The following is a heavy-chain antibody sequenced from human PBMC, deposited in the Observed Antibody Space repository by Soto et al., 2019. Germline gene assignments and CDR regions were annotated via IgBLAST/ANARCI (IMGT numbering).Heavy chain of an antibody. Sequence: ASVKVSCKASGNTFTSYDINWVRQATGHGLEWMGWINPNSGNIGYAQKFQGRVTMTRDTAIRTAYMEVSRLRSDDTAVYYCARGRASGSYYLLDYWGQGXLVTVYS. D-gene: IGHD3-10*01. CDR1: GNTFTSYD. J-gene: IGHJ4*02. V-gene: IGHV1-8*01. CDR3: ARGRASGSYYLLDY. CDR2: INPNSGNI.